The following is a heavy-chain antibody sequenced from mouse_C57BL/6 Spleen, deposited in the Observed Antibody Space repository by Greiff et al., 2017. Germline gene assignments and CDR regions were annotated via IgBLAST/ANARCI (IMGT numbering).Heavy chain of an antibody. D-gene: IGHD1-1*01. V-gene: IGHV1-69*01. CDR2: IDPSDSYT. CDR3: ARNYGSRTFDY. CDR1: GYTFTSYW. J-gene: IGHJ2*01. Sequence: QVQLQQPGAELVMPGASVKLSCKASGYTFTSYWMHWVKQRPGQGLEWIGEIDPSDSYTNYNQKFKGKSTLTVDKSSSTAYMQLSSLTSEDSAVYYCARNYGSRTFDYWGQGTTLTVSS.